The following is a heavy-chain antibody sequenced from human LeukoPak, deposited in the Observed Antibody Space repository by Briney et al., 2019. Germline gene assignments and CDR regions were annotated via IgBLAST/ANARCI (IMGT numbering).Heavy chain of an antibody. CDR1: GGTFSSYA. D-gene: IGHD6-6*01. V-gene: IGHV1-69*05. J-gene: IGHJ4*02. CDR2: IIPIFGTA. CDR3: ATHKWGQYSSSSYFDY. Sequence: SVKVSCKASGGTFSSYAISWVRQAPGQGLEWMGGIIPIFGTANYAQKFQGRVTITTDESTSTAYMELSSLRSEDTAVYYCATHKWGQYSSSSYFDYWGQGTLVTVSS.